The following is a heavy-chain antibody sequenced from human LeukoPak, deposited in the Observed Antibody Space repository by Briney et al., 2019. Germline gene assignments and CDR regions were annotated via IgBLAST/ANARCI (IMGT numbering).Heavy chain of an antibody. V-gene: IGHV1-69*13. CDR1: GGTFSSYA. Sequence: SVKVSCKASGGTFSSYAISWVRQAPGQGLEWMGGIIPIFGAANYAQKFQGRVTITADESTSTAYMELSSLRSEDTAVYYCARGRVVLAEFDYWGQGTLVTVSS. D-gene: IGHD2-2*01. CDR2: IIPIFGAA. CDR3: ARGRVVLAEFDY. J-gene: IGHJ4*02.